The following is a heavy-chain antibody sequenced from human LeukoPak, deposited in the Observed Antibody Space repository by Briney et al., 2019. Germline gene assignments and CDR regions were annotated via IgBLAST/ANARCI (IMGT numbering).Heavy chain of an antibody. CDR1: GYTFTDYA. D-gene: IGHD1-7*01. CDR2: ISAYNGNT. V-gene: IGHV1-18*01. J-gene: IGHJ6*03. Sequence: EASVTVSCKASGYTFTDYAMHWVRQAPGQRLEWMGWISAYNGNTNYAQKFQGRVTMTTDTSTNTAYMELRSLRSDDTAVYYCARDLSRLELRYYYYYMDVWGKGTTVTVSS. CDR3: ARDLSRLELRYYYYYMDV.